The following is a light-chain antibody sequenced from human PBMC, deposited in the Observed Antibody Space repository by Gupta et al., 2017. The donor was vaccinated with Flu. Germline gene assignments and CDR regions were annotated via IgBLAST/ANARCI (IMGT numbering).Light chain of an antibody. V-gene: IGKV1-27*01. CDR1: QVIGNY. CDR2: LTS. J-gene: IGKJ1*01. CDR3: QVYNSGRWR. Sequence: DIQMTQSPSSLSASVGDRVTITCRASQVIGNYLAWYQQKPGKIPKLLIYLTSTLQSGVPSRFSGSGSGTDFTLTISILHPEDVATYYCQVYNSGRWRFGQGTKVEI.